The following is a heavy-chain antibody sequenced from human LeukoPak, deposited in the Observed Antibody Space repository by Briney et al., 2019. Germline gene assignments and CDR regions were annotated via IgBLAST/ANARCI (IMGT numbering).Heavy chain of an antibody. D-gene: IGHD3-10*01. CDR3: AKAFTMVRGLIPDAFDI. J-gene: IGHJ3*02. CDR1: GFTFSSYA. Sequence: GESLRLSCAASGFTFSSYAMSWVRQTPGKGLEWVSGISGSGGSTYYADSVKGRFTISRDNSKNTLYLQMNSLRAEDTALYYCAKAFTMVRGLIPDAFDIWGQGTMVTVSS. V-gene: IGHV3-23*01. CDR2: ISGSGGST.